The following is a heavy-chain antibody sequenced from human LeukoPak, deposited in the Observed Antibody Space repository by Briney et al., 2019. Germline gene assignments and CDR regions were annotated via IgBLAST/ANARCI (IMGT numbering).Heavy chain of an antibody. CDR1: GFTFDDYT. Sequence: PGGSLRLSCAASGFTFDDYTMHWVRQAPRKGLEWVALISWDGGSTYYADSVKGRFTISRDNSKNSLYLQMNSLRTEDTALYYCAKGDYDFWSGYRYWGQGTLVTVSS. D-gene: IGHD3-3*01. CDR2: ISWDGGST. J-gene: IGHJ4*02. CDR3: AKGDYDFWSGYRY. V-gene: IGHV3-43*01.